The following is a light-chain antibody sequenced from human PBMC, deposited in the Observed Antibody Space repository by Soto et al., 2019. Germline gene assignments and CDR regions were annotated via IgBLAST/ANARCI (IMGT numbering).Light chain of an antibody. V-gene: IGKV3-20*01. CDR3: QQYGSSMTWT. CDR2: AAS. J-gene: IGKJ1*01. CDR1: QSVTSNY. Sequence: EVVLTQSPGTVSLSPGERATLSCRASQSVTSNYLAWYQQKPGQAPRLLIYAASSRATDIPDRFSGSGSGTGFTLSISRLVPEDLPVYYCQQYGSSMTWTFGQGTKVEIK.